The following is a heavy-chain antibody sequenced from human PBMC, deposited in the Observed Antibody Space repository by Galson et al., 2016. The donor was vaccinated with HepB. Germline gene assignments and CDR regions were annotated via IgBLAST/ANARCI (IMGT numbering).Heavy chain of an antibody. V-gene: IGHV1-46*02. CDR1: GFLFNNYY. CDR3: ATDRTTVVARYYFDY. J-gene: IGHJ4*02. CDR2: INPSTGHT. D-gene: IGHD4-23*01. Sequence: FGFLFNNYYMHWVRQAPGQGLEWMGLINPSTGHTNYTQRFQDRVTMTSDTSASTVYMELSSLRSEDTAVYYCATDRTTVVARYYFDYWGQGTLVTVSS.